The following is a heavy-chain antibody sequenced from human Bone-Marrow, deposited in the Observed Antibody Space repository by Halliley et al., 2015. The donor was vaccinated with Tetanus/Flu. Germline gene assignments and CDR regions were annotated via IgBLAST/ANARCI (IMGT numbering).Heavy chain of an antibody. Sequence: TLSLTCTVSGGSLTRYYWSWIRQSPGKGLEWIGYIYYTGRTNYNPSLKSRVTISVDTSKNQFSLKLNSVTGADTAVYYCARDGSRPETRHFDYWGPGVLVTVPS. CDR3: ARDGSRPETRHFDY. V-gene: IGHV4-59*01. CDR2: IYYTGRT. D-gene: IGHD1-26*01. CDR1: GGSLTRYY. J-gene: IGHJ4*02.